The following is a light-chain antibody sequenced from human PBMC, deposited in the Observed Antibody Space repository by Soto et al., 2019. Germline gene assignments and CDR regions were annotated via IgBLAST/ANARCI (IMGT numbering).Light chain of an antibody. V-gene: IGKV1-33*01. Sequence: DIQMTQSPSSLSASVGDRVTITCQASQDISNYLNWYQQKPGKAPKLLIYDASNLETGVPSRFSGSGSGTDFTFTISSLQPEDIATYYCQQYDNLPRTFGQVTTVEIK. J-gene: IGKJ1*01. CDR1: QDISNY. CDR3: QQYDNLPRT. CDR2: DAS.